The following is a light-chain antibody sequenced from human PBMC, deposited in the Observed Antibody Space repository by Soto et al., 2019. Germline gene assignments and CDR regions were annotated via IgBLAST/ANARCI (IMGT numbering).Light chain of an antibody. J-gene: IGKJ5*01. CDR2: GAS. V-gene: IGKV3-20*01. Sequence: PGERATLSCRASQSVSSSYLALYQQKPGQAPRLLIYGASGRATGIPDRFSGSGSGTDFPLTISRLEPEDFAVYYCQQYGTSTTFGQGTRLEIK. CDR1: QSVSSSY. CDR3: QQYGTSTT.